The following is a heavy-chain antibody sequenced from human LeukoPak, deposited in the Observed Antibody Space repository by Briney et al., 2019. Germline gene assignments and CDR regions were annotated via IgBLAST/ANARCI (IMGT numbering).Heavy chain of an antibody. Sequence: ASVKVSCKASGYTFTNYGVSWVRQAPGQGLEWMGGIIPIFGTANYAQKFQGRVTITADESTSTAYMELSSLRSEDTAVYYCARDRERWLQSIFDYWGQGTLVTVSS. CDR3: ARDRERWLQSIFDY. D-gene: IGHD5-24*01. CDR1: GYTFTNYG. V-gene: IGHV1-69*13. J-gene: IGHJ4*02. CDR2: IIPIFGTA.